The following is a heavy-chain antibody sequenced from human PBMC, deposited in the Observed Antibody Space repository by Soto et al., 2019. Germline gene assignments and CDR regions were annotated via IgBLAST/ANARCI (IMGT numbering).Heavy chain of an antibody. Sequence: QVQLVQSGAEVKKPGSSVKVSCKSSGGTFSNSPISWVRQAPGQGLEWVGGVIPVFKTANYAQKFQGRVTITADESTNTAYMGLSSLRSGDTAVYYCARSWFVVGVTEDYYGMDVWGQGTTVTVSS. CDR1: GGTFSNSP. J-gene: IGHJ6*02. CDR3: ARSWFVVGVTEDYYGMDV. V-gene: IGHV1-69*12. CDR2: VIPVFKTA. D-gene: IGHD2-15*01.